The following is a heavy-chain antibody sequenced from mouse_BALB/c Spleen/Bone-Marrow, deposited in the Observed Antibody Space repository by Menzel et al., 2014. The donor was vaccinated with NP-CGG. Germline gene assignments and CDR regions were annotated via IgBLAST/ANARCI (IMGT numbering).Heavy chain of an antibody. CDR1: GFTFSAFY. Sequence: EVMLVESGGGLVQPGGSLRLSCATSGFTFSAFYMEWVRQPPGKRLEWIAASRNRAKDYTTEYSASVKGRFIVSRDTSQSILYLQMNALRAEDTAIYYCARDGGYGNYFSYWGQGTLVTVSA. V-gene: IGHV7-1*02. D-gene: IGHD2-10*02. CDR2: SRNRAKDYTT. CDR3: ARDGGYGNYFSY. J-gene: IGHJ3*01.